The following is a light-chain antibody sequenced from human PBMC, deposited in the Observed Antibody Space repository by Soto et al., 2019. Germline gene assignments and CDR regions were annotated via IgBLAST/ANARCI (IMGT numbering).Light chain of an antibody. V-gene: IGKV3-15*01. Sequence: EIVVTQSPATLSESPGERATLSCRASQSVGSNLAWYQQKPGQAPRLLIYGASTRATGIPARFSGSGSGTEFTLTISSLQSEDFAVYYCQQYNDFWAFGQGTKVEIK. J-gene: IGKJ1*01. CDR3: QQYNDFWA. CDR1: QSVGSN. CDR2: GAS.